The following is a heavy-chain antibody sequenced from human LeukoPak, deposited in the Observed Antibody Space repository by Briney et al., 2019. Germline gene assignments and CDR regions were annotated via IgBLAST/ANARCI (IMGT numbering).Heavy chain of an antibody. V-gene: IGHV4-34*01. J-gene: IGHJ5*02. D-gene: IGHD6-13*01. CDR3: ARVRGIAAAGRRCWFDP. CDR1: GGSFSGYY. Sequence: PSETLSLTCAVYGGSFSGYYWGWIRKPPGKGLDWIGEFNHSGSTNYNPSLKSRVTISVDTSKNQFSLKLSSVTAADTAVYYCARVRGIAAAGRRCWFDPWGQGTLVTVSS. CDR2: FNHSGST.